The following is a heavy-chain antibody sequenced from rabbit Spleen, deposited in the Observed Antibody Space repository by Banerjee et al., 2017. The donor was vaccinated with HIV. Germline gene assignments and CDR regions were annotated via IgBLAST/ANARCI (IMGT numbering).Heavy chain of an antibody. CDR3: ARFYAGYGDFGYAAM. J-gene: IGHJ6*01. V-gene: IGHV1S7*01. D-gene: IGHD7-1*01. CDR2: IDPVFGST. CDR1: GFDFNNSY. Sequence: QSLEESGGGLVQPGGSLKLSCKASGFDFNNSYMNWVRQAPGKGLEWIGYIDPVFGSTYYASWVTGRFTISSHNAQNTLYLQLNSLTAADTATYFCARFYAGYGDFGYAAMWGQGTLVTVS.